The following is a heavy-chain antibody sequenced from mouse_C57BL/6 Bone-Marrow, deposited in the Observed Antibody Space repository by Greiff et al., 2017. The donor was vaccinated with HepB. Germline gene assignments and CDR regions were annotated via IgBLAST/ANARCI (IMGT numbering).Heavy chain of an antibody. CDR3: AISGSPFYAMDY. CDR1: GYTFTSYW. Sequence: QVQLQQPGAELVMPGASVKLSCKASGYTFTSYWMHWVKQRPGQGLEWIGEIDPSDSYTNYNQKFKGKSTLTVDKSSSTAYMQLSSLTSEDAAVYYCAISGSPFYAMDYWGQGTSVTVSS. D-gene: IGHD1-3*01. J-gene: IGHJ4*01. V-gene: IGHV1-69*01. CDR2: IDPSDSYT.